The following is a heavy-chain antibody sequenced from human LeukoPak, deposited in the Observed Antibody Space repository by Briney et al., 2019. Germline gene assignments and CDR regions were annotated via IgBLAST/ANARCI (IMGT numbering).Heavy chain of an antibody. J-gene: IGHJ4*02. CDR1: GYTFTSYG. CDR2: ISAYNGNT. D-gene: IGHD3-10*01. CDR3: ASTSYGSGSYLSFDDY. V-gene: IGHV1-18*01. Sequence: ASVKVSCKASGYTFTSYGISWVRQAPGQGLEWMGWISAYNGNTNYAQKLQGRVTMTTDTSTSTAYMELRSLRSDDTAVYYCASTSYGSGSYLSFDDYWGQGTLVTVSS.